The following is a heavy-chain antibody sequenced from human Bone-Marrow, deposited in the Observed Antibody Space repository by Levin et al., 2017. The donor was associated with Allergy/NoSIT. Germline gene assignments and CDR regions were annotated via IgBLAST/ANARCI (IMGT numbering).Heavy chain of an antibody. D-gene: IGHD6-19*01. J-gene: IGHJ4*02. CDR2: ISSSSSYI. CDR3: ARGGRRAVAGTSVYDY. Sequence: GGSLRLSCAASGFTFSSYSMNWVRQAPGKGLEWVSSISSSSSYIYYADSVKGRFTISRDNAKNSLYLQMNSLRAEDTAVYYCARGGRRAVAGTSVYDYWGQGTLVTVSS. V-gene: IGHV3-21*01. CDR1: GFTFSSYS.